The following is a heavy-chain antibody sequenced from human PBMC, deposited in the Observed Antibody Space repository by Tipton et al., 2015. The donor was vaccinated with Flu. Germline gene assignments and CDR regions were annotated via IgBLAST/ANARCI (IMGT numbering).Heavy chain of an antibody. V-gene: IGHV4-38-2*02. CDR2: IYHSGTT. CDR3: ARGGVVVANWFDP. CDR1: GYSIRSAYY. J-gene: IGHJ5*02. D-gene: IGHD2-15*01. Sequence: GLVKPSETLSLTCSVSGYSIRSAYYWGWVRRPPGKGLEWIGTIYHSGTTYYNPSLKSRLTISVDTSKNQFSLRLSSVTAADTAVYYCARGGVVVANWFDPWGQGTLVTVSS.